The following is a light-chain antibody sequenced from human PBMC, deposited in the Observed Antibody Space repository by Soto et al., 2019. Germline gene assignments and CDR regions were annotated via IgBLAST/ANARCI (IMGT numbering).Light chain of an antibody. V-gene: IGKV1-39*01. CDR1: QNIFSN. CDR3: QQSYTSST. CDR2: LTS. Sequence: DVQMTQSPSSLSASVGERVTITCRASQNIFSNVNWYQQKPGKAPKLLIYLTSSLQSRVPSRFRSSGSGADLTLTISGLQPEDFGTYYCQQSYTSSTFGGGSNVEIK. J-gene: IGKJ4*01.